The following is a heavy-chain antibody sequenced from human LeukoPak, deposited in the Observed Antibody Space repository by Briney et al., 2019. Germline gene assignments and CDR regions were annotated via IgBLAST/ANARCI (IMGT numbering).Heavy chain of an antibody. V-gene: IGHV3-21*01. CDR2: ISSSSSYI. J-gene: IGHJ2*01. D-gene: IGHD3-22*01. CDR1: GFTFSSYS. CDR3: ARVPPYYYDSSGSWYFDL. Sequence: GGSLRLSCAPSGFTFSSYSMNWVRQAPGKGLEWVSSISSSSSYIYYADSVKGRFTISRDNAKNSLYLQMNSLRAEDTAVYYCARVPPYYYDSSGSWYFDLWGRGTLVTVSS.